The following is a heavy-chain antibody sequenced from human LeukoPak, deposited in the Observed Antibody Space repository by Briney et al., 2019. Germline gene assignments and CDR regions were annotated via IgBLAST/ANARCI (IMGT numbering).Heavy chain of an antibody. Sequence: ESSETLSLTCAVYGGSFSDYYWSWIRQPPGKGLEWIGEINHSGSTNSNPSLKSRVTISIDTSKNQFSLKLSSVTAADTAVYYCARSDGYGLVGIWGQGTMVTVSS. CDR3: ARSDGYGLVGI. CDR2: INHSGST. CDR1: GGSFSDYY. D-gene: IGHD3-10*01. V-gene: IGHV4-34*01. J-gene: IGHJ3*02.